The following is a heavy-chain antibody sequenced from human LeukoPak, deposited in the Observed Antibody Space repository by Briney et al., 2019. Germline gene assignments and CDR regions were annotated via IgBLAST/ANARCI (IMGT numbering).Heavy chain of an antibody. CDR2: ISGSGANT. V-gene: IGHV3-23*01. CDR1: GFTFSSYA. D-gene: IGHD1-26*01. CDR3: AKEPMQEGATHFDY. Sequence: GGSLRLSCAASGFTFSSYAMSWVRQAPGKGLEWVSAISGSGANTYYADSVKGRFTISRDNSKSTLYLQMNSLRAEDTAVYYCAKEPMQEGATHFDYWGQGTLVSVSS. J-gene: IGHJ4*02.